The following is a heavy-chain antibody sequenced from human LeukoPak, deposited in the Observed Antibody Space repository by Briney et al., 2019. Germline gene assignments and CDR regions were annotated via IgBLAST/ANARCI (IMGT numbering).Heavy chain of an antibody. J-gene: IGHJ3*02. CDR2: INPNSGGT. Sequence: GASVKVSCKTSGYTFTDCFIHWVRQAPGQGLEWMGWINPNSGGTNYAQKFQGRVTMTRDTSISTAYMELSRLRSDDTAVYYCATPATGYDVPPGAFDIWGQGTMVTVSS. D-gene: IGHD3-22*01. V-gene: IGHV1-2*02. CDR3: ATPATGYDVPPGAFDI. CDR1: GYTFTDCF.